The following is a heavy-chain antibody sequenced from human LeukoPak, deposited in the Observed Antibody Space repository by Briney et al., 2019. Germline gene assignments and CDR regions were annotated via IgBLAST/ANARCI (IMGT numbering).Heavy chain of an antibody. CDR2: MYTGGTT. D-gene: IGHD2-21*02. J-gene: IGHJ5*01. V-gene: IGHV3-53*01. CDR3: AKDEVTSGGGLAS. Sequence: GGSLRLSCAASGFTVSGTHMSWVRQAPGKGLEWVSAMYTGGTTYYADSVTGRFTVSRDTSRNTLFLHMDSLRAEDTAVYYCAKDEVTSGGGLASWGQGTLVIVAS. CDR1: GFTVSGTH.